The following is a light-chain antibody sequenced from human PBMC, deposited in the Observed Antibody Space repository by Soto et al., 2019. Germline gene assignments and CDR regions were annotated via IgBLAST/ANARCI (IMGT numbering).Light chain of an antibody. V-gene: IGKV1-39*01. CDR1: ESVSSY. J-gene: IGKJ1*01. CDR3: QQSYSKWT. Sequence: DIQMTQSPSSLSASVGDRVTITCRAKESVSSYVNWYQQKPGKAPKLLIYAASSLQSGVPARFSGSGSVTDFTLTISGLQHEDFATYYCQQSYSKWTVGQVTKVEIK. CDR2: AAS.